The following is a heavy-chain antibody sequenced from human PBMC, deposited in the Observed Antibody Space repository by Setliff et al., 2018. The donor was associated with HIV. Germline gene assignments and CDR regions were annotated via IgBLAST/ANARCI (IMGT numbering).Heavy chain of an antibody. CDR1: GDKFGSFD. Sequence: ASVKVSCNTSGDKFGSFDINWVRQASRQGLEWVGWVYASTGHTAYARKFEGRVTMTWDPSTGIGYMELNSLRADDTSVYYCARRIDILVKMVIYYHSMDVWCKGTTVTVSS. D-gene: IGHD2-15*01. J-gene: IGHJ6*03. CDR2: VYASTGHT. CDR3: ARRIDILVKMVIYYHSMDV. V-gene: IGHV1-8*01.